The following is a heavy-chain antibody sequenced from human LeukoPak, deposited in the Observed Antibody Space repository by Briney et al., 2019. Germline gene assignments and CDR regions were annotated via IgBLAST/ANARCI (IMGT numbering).Heavy chain of an antibody. J-gene: IGHJ4*02. D-gene: IGHD3-16*01. CDR2: ISGSGDST. CDR1: GFTFSNYA. Sequence: GGSLRLSCAASGFTFSNYAMPWVRQAPGKGLEWVSTISGSGDSTYYSDSVKGRFTISRDNSENTLYLQLNSLRAEDTAVYYCAKGGWGTVLDYWGQGTLVTVST. V-gene: IGHV3-23*01. CDR3: AKGGWGTVLDY.